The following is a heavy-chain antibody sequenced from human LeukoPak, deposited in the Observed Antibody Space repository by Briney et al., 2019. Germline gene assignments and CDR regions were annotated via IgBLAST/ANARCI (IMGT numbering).Heavy chain of an antibody. CDR1: GFTFDDYA. CDR2: ISWNSGSI. CDR3: ARAYSNYGMDV. Sequence: GGSLRLSCAASGFTFDDYAMHWVRQAPGKGLEWVSGISWNSGSIGYADSVKGRFTISRDNAKNSLYPQMNSLRAEDTALYYCARAYSNYGMDVWGQGTTVTVSS. D-gene: IGHD4-4*01. J-gene: IGHJ6*02. V-gene: IGHV3-9*01.